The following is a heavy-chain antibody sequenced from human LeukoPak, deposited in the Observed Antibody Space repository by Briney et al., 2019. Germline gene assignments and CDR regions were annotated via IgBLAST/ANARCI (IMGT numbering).Heavy chain of an antibody. V-gene: IGHV4-30-4*01. D-gene: IGHD2-15*01. CDR3: AALASDIGYCSGGSCDKKGPDDY. CDR2: IYYSGST. CDR1: GGSISSGDYY. J-gene: IGHJ4*02. Sequence: SQTLSLTCTVSGGSISSGDYYWSWIRQPPGKGLEWIGYIYYSGSTYYNPSLKSRVTISVDTSKNQFSLKLSSVTAADTAVYYCAALASDIGYCSGGSCDKKGPDDYWGQGTLVTVSS.